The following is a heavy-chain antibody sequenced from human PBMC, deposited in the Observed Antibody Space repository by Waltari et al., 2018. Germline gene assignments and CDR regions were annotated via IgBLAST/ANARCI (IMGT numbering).Heavy chain of an antibody. Sequence: EVPLLQSGGGSVPPGGSLRLSCDACGLMFSNFPRRWVRQAPGKGLEGVSGVSASGNRTLYADSVQVRFTISRDNSKNTVYLHMSSLRGDDTAVYFCAKLRGAVTGNEGDFWGHGSRVTVSS. CDR2: VSASGNRT. CDR1: GLMFSNFP. D-gene: IGHD6-19*01. CDR3: AKLRGAVTGNEGDF. J-gene: IGHJ4*01. V-gene: IGHV3-23*01.